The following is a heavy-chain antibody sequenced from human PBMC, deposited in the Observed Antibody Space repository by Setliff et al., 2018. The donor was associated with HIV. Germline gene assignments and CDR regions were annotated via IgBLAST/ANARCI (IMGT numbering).Heavy chain of an antibody. Sequence: KPSETLSLTCTVSGGSISSGDYYWSWIRQHPGKGLEWIGYIYYSGSTYYNPSLKSRLTISIDTSKNQFSLNLSSVTAADTAVYYCARTYYYDKSGVGYMDVWGKGTTVTVSS. V-gene: IGHV4-31*03. CDR2: IYYSGST. J-gene: IGHJ6*03. CDR3: ARTYYYDKSGVGYMDV. D-gene: IGHD3-22*01. CDR1: GGSISSGDYY.